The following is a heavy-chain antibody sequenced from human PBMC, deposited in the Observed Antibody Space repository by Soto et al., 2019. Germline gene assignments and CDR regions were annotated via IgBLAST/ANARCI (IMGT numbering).Heavy chain of an antibody. CDR1: GYTFTNYY. Sequence: ASVKVSCKASGYTFTNYYIHWVRQAPGQGLEWVGLINPKTGTTNDAPKFQGRVTMTSDTSTSTAYMELSSLRSEDTAVYYCARGAPRGIIHDFDSWGQGSLVTVSS. CDR3: ARGAPRGIIHDFDS. V-gene: IGHV1-2*06. D-gene: IGHD3-10*01. J-gene: IGHJ4*02. CDR2: INPKTGTT.